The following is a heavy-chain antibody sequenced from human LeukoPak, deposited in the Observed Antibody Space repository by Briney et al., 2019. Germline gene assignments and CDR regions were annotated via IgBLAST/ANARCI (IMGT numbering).Heavy chain of an antibody. CDR2: INHSGST. V-gene: IGHV4-34*01. J-gene: IGHJ4*02. D-gene: IGHD4-11*01. Sequence: SETLSLTCAVYGGSFSGYYWSWIRQPPGKGLEWIGEINHSGSTNYNPSLKSRVTISVDKSKNQFSLKLSSVTAADTAVYYCARGWRLTDYLYWGQGTLVTVSS. CDR1: GGSFSGYY. CDR3: ARGWRLTDYLY.